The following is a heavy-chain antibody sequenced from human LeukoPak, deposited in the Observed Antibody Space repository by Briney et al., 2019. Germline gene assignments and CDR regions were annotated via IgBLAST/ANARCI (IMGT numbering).Heavy chain of an antibody. CDR2: IKQDGSEK. J-gene: IGHJ4*02. CDR3: VPHPYSSPSSGDY. CDR1: GFTFSRYW. D-gene: IGHD6-6*01. V-gene: IGHV3-7*01. Sequence: GGSLRLSCAASGFTFSRYWMSWVRQAPGKGLEWVANIKQDGSEKYYVDSVKGRFTISRDNAKNSLSLQMNSLRTEDTAVYYCVPHPYSSPSSGDYWGQGILVTVSS.